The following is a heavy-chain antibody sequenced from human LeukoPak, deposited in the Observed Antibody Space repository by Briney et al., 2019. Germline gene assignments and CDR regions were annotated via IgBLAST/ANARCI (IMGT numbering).Heavy chain of an antibody. D-gene: IGHD3-22*01. CDR3: ARRTYYYDDNAQARDY. J-gene: IGHJ4*02. CDR1: GWSFGGSY. Sequence: SETLPLTCVVYGWSFGGSYWTWIRQPPGKGLQYIGEINPSGSPIYNPSLEGRVTISADTSNNQFSLKLNSVTAADTAVYLCARRTYYYDDNAQARDYWGRGTLVTVSS. V-gene: IGHV4-34*01. CDR2: INPSGSP.